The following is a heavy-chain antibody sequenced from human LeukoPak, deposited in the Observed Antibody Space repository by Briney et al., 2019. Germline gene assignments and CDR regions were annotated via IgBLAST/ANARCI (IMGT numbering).Heavy chain of an antibody. CDR3: AGLRGGIYSSRDAFDI. CDR1: GYTFTTNG. D-gene: IGHD6-19*01. V-gene: IGHV1-18*04. J-gene: IGHJ3*02. Sequence: GASVKVSCRASGYTFTTNGISWVRQAPGQGLEWMVWISPYNGDTKYAQELQGRLTVTTDTSTSTAYMELRSLRSDDTAVCYCAGLRGGIYSSRDAFDIWGQGTMVTVSS. CDR2: ISPYNGDT.